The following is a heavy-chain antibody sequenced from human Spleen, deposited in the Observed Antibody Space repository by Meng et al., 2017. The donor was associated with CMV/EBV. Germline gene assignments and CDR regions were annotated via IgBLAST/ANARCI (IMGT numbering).Heavy chain of an antibody. CDR1: GFTFSSYG. D-gene: IGHD5-18*01. Sequence: GESLKISCAASGFTFSSYGMHWVRQAPGKGLEWVSAISGSGGSTYYADSVKGRFTISRDNSKNTLYLQMNSLRAEDTAVYYCAKDGRYSYGLFDYWGQGTLVTVSS. CDR3: AKDGRYSYGLFDY. J-gene: IGHJ4*02. CDR2: ISGSGGST. V-gene: IGHV3-23*01.